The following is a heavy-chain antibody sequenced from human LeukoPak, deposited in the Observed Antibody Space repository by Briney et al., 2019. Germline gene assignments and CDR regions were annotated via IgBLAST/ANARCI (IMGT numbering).Heavy chain of an antibody. Sequence: PGRSLRLSCAASGFTFSSYSMNWVRQAPGKGLEWVSSISSSSSYIYYADSVKGRFTISRDNAKNSLYLQMNSLRAEDTAVYYCARALYYYDSSGYYGYWGQGTLVTVSS. CDR1: GFTFSSYS. J-gene: IGHJ4*02. D-gene: IGHD3-22*01. V-gene: IGHV3-21*01. CDR2: ISSSSSYI. CDR3: ARALYYYDSSGYYGY.